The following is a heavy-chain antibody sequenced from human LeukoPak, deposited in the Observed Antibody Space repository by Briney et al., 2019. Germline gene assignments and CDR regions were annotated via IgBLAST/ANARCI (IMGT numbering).Heavy chain of an antibody. CDR3: TTDQYDYVWGSYRFDY. J-gene: IGHJ4*02. Sequence: GGSLRLSCAASGFTFSNAWMSWVRQAPGKGLEWVGRIKSKTDGGTTDYAAPVKGRFTISRDDSKNTLYLQMNSLKTEDTAVYYCTTDQYDYVWGSYRFDYWGQGTLVTVSS. CDR2: IKSKTDGGTT. CDR1: GFTFSNAW. D-gene: IGHD3-16*02. V-gene: IGHV3-15*01.